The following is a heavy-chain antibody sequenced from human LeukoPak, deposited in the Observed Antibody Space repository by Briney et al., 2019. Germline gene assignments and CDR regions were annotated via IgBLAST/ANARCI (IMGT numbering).Heavy chain of an antibody. CDR2: INTNNGGT. V-gene: IGHV1-2*02. CDR1: GYSFPGYY. CDR3: ARDRVSGRSADYFDY. J-gene: IGHJ4*02. D-gene: IGHD1-26*01. Sequence: ASVKVSCKASGYSFPGYYMHWVRQAPGQGLEWMGWINTNNGGTNYAQKFQGRVTMTRDTFINTAYMELSSLRSDDTAVYYCARDRVSGRSADYFDYWGQGTLVTVSS.